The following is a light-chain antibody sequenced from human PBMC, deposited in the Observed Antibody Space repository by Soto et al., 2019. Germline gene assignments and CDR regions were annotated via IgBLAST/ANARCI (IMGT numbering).Light chain of an antibody. CDR2: GAS. Sequence: EIVMTQPQGPLSVSPGERATLSCRSSQSVSSNLAWYQQKPGQAPRLLIYGASTRATGIPARFSGSGSGTDFILTISRLEPEDFAVYYCQQYGSSPRGTFGQGTRLEIK. CDR1: QSVSSN. CDR3: QQYGSSPRGT. V-gene: IGKV3-20*01. J-gene: IGKJ5*01.